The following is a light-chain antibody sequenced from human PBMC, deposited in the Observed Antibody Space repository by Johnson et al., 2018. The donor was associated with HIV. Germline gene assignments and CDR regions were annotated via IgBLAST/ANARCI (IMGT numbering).Light chain of an antibody. CDR1: SSNIGNNY. J-gene: IGLJ1*01. CDR3: GTWDSSLSAFYV. Sequence: QSVLTQPPSVSAAPGQKVTISCSGSSSNIGNNYVSWYQQVPGTAPKLLIYDNNKRPSGIPGRFSGSKSGPSATLGITGLQTGDEADYYCGTWDSSLSAFYVFGTGTKVTVL. CDR2: DNN. V-gene: IGLV1-51*01.